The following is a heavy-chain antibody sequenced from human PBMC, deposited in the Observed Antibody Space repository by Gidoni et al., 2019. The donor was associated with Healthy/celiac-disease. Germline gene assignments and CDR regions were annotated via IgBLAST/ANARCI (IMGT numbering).Heavy chain of an antibody. CDR1: GVTFSNAW. CDR2: IKSKTDGGTT. Sequence: EVQLVESGGGLVKPGGSLRLSCAASGVTFSNAWMSWVRQAPGKGLEWVGLIKSKTDGGTTDYAAPVKGRFTISRDDSKNTLYLQMNSLKTEDTAVYYCTTLLGFDPWGQGTLVTVSS. J-gene: IGHJ5*02. CDR3: TTLLGFDP. V-gene: IGHV3-15*01.